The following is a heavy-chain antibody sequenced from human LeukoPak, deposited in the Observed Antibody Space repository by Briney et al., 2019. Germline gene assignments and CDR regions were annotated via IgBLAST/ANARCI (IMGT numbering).Heavy chain of an antibody. J-gene: IGHJ4*02. Sequence: GGSLRLSCAVSGITLSNYGMSWVRQAPGKGLEWVAGISSSGGTTKYADSVKGRFTISRDSPKNTLYLQMNSLRAEDTAVYFCAKRGVVIRVILVGFHKEAYYFDSWGQGALVTVSS. D-gene: IGHD3-22*01. CDR1: GITLSNYG. V-gene: IGHV3-23*01. CDR2: ISSSGGTT. CDR3: AKRGVVIRVILVGFHKEAYYFDS.